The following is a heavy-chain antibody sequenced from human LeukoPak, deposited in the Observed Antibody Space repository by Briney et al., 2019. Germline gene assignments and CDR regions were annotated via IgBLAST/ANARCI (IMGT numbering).Heavy chain of an antibody. Sequence: PSETLSLTCTVSGGSISSSSYYWGWIRQPPGKGLEWIGSIYYSGSTYYNPSLKSRVTISVDTSKNQFSLKLSSVTAADTAVYYCARFARGYSYAFVYAFDIWGQGIMVTVSS. CDR3: ARFARGYSYAFVYAFDI. CDR1: GGSISSSSYY. J-gene: IGHJ3*02. CDR2: IYYSGST. V-gene: IGHV4-39*01. D-gene: IGHD5-18*01.